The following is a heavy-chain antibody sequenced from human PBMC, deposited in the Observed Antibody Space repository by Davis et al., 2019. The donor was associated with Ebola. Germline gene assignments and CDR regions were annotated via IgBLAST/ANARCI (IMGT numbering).Heavy chain of an antibody. J-gene: IGHJ5*02. CDR3: ARERVATDGWFDP. D-gene: IGHD5-12*01. Sequence: ASVKVSCKASGYTFTSYYMHWVRQAPGQGLEWMGIINPSGGSTSYAQKFQGRVTITRNTSISTAYMELSSLRSEDTAVYYCARERVATDGWFDPWGQGTLVTVSS. CDR2: INPSGGST. CDR1: GYTFTSYY. V-gene: IGHV1-46*01.